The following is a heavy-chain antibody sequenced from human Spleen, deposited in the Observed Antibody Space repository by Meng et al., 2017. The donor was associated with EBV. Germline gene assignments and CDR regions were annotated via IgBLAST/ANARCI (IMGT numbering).Heavy chain of an antibody. CDR3: ARADGDANWFDP. CDR1: GASVSASNW. V-gene: IGHV4-4*02. J-gene: IGHJ5*01. Sequence: QGRMRGAGPGLVKPSGTLSLTFAVCGASVSASNWWSWVRQPPGKGLEWIGEVHHDGSTNYNASLKSRVSISVEKSKNQFSLNMTSVTAADTAVYYCARADGDANWFDPWGQGTLVTVSS. D-gene: IGHD4-17*01. CDR2: VHHDGST.